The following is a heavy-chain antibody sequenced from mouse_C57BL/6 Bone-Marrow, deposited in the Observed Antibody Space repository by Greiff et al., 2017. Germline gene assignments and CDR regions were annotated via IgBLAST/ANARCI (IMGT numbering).Heavy chain of an antibody. CDR2: IWTGGGT. D-gene: IGHD4-1*01. V-gene: IGHV2-9-1*01. J-gene: IGHJ4*01. Sequence: VMLVESGPGLVAPSQSLSITCTVSGFSLTSYAISWVRQPPGKGLEWLGVIWTGGGTNYNSALKSRLGISKDNSKSQVFLKMNSLQTEDTARYYCARKKGNLAGAMDYWGQGTSVTVSS. CDR1: GFSLTSYA. CDR3: ARKKGNLAGAMDY.